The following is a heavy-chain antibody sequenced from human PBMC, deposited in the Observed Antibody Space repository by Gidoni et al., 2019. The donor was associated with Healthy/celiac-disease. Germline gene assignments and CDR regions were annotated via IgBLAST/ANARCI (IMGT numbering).Heavy chain of an antibody. D-gene: IGHD3-22*01. CDR2: MRGSGGST. CDR3: AKDDSSGYYTGYFQH. CDR1: GFTLRSYD. V-gene: IGHV3-23*01. Sequence: VQRLVSGGGLVQRGGPLRLACAATGFTLRSYDMSWVRQAPGKGREWFSAMRGSGGSTYYADSVKGRFTISRDKSKNTLYRQMNSLRAEDTAVYYCAKDDSSGYYTGYFQHWGQGTLVTVSS. J-gene: IGHJ1*01.